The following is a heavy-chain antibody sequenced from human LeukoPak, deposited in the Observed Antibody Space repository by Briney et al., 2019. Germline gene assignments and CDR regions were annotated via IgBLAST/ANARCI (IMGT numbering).Heavy chain of an antibody. J-gene: IGHJ4*02. Sequence: PGGSLRLSCAASGFTFSSYSMNWVRQAPGKGLEWVSYISSSSSYTNYADSVKGRFTISRDNAKNSLYLQMNSLRAEDTAVYYCARDSQYCGGDCYSDYWGQGTLVTVSS. CDR1: GFTFSSYS. CDR3: ARDSQYCGGDCYSDY. V-gene: IGHV3-21*05. D-gene: IGHD2-21*02. CDR2: ISSSSSYT.